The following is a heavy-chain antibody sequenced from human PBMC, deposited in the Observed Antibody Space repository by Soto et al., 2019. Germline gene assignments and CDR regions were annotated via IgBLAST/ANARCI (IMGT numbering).Heavy chain of an antibody. CDR3: AKDLGPRWLHQIDY. CDR2: ISSSSRYI. Sequence: PGGSLRLSCAASGFTFSSXSMNWVRXXPGKGLEWVSSISSSSRYIYYPDSVKGRFTISRDNAKNSLYLQMNSLRAEDTAVYYCAKDLGPRWLHQIDYWGQGTLVTVSS. CDR1: GFTFSSXS. J-gene: IGHJ4*02. V-gene: IGHV3-21*01. D-gene: IGHD5-12*01.